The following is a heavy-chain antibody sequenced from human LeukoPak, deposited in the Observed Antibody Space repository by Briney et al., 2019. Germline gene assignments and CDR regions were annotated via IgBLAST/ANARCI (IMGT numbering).Heavy chain of an antibody. CDR1: GYTFTTND. CDR2: MNPNSGNT. Sequence: ASVKVSCKTSGYTFTTNDINWVRQATGQGLEWMGWMNPNSGNTGYAQKFQGRVAITRNTSISTAYMELSSLRSEDTAVYYCARAYYDTSGYYYFDYWGQGSLVTVSS. J-gene: IGHJ4*02. V-gene: IGHV1-8*03. CDR3: ARAYYDTSGYYYFDY. D-gene: IGHD3-22*01.